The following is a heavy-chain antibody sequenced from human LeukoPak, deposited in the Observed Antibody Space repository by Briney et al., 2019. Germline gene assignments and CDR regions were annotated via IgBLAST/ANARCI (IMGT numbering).Heavy chain of an antibody. CDR3: AHKKWNDATFDY. CDR2: IYWDDDK. V-gene: IGHV2-5*02. D-gene: IGHD1-1*01. J-gene: IGHJ4*02. Sequence: SGPTLVNPTQTLTLTCTFSGFSLSTSGVGVAWIRQPPGKALEWLALIYWDDDKRYSPSLKSRLTITKDTSKNQVVLAMTNMDPVDTATYYCAHKKWNDATFDYWGQGALVTVSS. CDR1: GFSLSTSGVG.